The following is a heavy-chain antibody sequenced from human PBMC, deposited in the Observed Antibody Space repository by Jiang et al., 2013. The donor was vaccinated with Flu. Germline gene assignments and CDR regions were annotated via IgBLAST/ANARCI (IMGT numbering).Heavy chain of an antibody. CDR3: ARSYYYDSSGYDAFDI. CDR1: GGSISSYY. CDR2: IYYSGST. V-gene: IGHV4-59*01. J-gene: IGHJ3*02. D-gene: IGHD3-22*01. Sequence: LLKPSETLSLTCTVSGGSISSYYWSWIRQPPGKGLEWIGYIYYSGSTNYNPSLKSRVTISVDTSKNQFSLKLSSVTAADTAVYYCARSYYYDSSGYDAFDIWGQGTMVTVSS.